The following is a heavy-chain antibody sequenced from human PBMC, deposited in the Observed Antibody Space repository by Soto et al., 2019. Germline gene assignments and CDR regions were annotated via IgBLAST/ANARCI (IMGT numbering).Heavy chain of an antibody. Sequence: GVSLRLSCAASGFTFSSSWMHWVRQAPGKGLVWVSHINSDGTDTDYADSVKGRFTISRDNAKNTVYLQMNSLRAEDTAVYYCARDWSYALNYWGQGSLVTVSS. CDR1: GFTFSSSW. CDR3: ARDWSYALNY. D-gene: IGHD3-16*01. CDR2: INSDGTDT. J-gene: IGHJ4*02. V-gene: IGHV3-74*01.